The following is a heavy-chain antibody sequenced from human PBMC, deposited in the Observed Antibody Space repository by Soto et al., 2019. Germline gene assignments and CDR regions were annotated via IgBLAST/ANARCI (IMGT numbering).Heavy chain of an antibody. Sequence: QVQLQESGPGLVKPSQTLSLTCTVSGGSISTGGYYWTWIRQHPGKGLEWIGYIYYSGSTYYNPSLKSRVTISVETSKNQFSLKLSSVTAADTAVYFCARGLAVTLFDHWGQGTLVTVSS. V-gene: IGHV4-31*03. D-gene: IGHD2-21*02. CDR3: ARGLAVTLFDH. J-gene: IGHJ4*02. CDR1: GGSISTGGYY. CDR2: IYYSGST.